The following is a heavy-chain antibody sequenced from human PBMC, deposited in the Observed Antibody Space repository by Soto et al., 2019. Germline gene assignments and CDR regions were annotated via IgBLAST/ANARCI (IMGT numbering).Heavy chain of an antibody. CDR2: IRQSGDRS. D-gene: IGHD3-10*01. V-gene: IGHV3-23*01. J-gene: IGHJ4*02. Sequence: PGGSLRLSCAASGFTLSDYYMTWIRQAPGKGLEWVSSIRQSGDRSSYADSAKGRFTISRDNSKNTLYLQMNGLRLDDTAVYYCVTAVRTRLDNWGPGTLVTVS. CDR3: VTAVRTRLDN. CDR1: GFTLSDYY.